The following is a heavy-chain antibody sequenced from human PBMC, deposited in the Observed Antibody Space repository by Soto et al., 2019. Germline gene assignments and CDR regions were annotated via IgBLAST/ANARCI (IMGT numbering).Heavy chain of an antibody. J-gene: IGHJ4*02. V-gene: IGHV4-39*01. CDR1: GDSIRSGSYS. Sequence: SETLSLTCTVSGDSIRSGSYSWDWLRQSPGNGLEWIGCFWSTGATYYNPSLKGRLTISSDASKNQFSLNLNSVTAADTAVYFCARRPLAYFDYWGRGTQVTVSS. D-gene: IGHD6-13*01. CDR3: ARRPLAYFDY. CDR2: FWSTGAT.